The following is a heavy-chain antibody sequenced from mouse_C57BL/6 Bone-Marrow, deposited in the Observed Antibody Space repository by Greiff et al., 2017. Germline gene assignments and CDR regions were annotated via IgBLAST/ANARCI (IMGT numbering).Heavy chain of an antibody. Sequence: QVQLQQPGAELVKPGASVKLSCKASGYTFTSYWMHWVKQRPGQGLEWIGMIHPNSGSTNYNEKFKSKATLTVDKSSSTSYMQLSSLTSEDSAVYYGARSDWAWFAYWGQGTLVTVSA. J-gene: IGHJ3*01. CDR2: IHPNSGST. V-gene: IGHV1-64*01. CDR3: ARSDWAWFAY. CDR1: GYTFTSYW. D-gene: IGHD4-1*01.